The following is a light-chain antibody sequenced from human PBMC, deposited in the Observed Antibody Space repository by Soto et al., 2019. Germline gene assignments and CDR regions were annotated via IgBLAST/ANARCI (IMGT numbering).Light chain of an antibody. CDR1: QSISKY. Sequence: DIQMTQSPSSLSTSVGDKVTITCRASQSISKYLNCYQQKPGKAPKLLISVASSLQSEVPSRFSGDGSETDFTLSISSLQPEDSATYYCQQSFTTPFTFGPGTKVDVK. J-gene: IGKJ3*01. CDR3: QQSFTTPFT. CDR2: VAS. V-gene: IGKV1-39*01.